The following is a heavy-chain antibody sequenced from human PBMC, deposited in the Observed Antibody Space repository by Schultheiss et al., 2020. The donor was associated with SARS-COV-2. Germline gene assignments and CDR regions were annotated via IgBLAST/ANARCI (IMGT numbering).Heavy chain of an antibody. Sequence: GGSLRLSCAVSGITFRYAWMNWVRQAPGKGLEWVSYISRSGSTIYYADSVKGRFTISRDNSKNTLYLQMNSLRAEDTAVYYCARDWQYQLLLGYYYYGMDVWGQGTTVTVS. V-gene: IGHV3-48*01. CDR2: ISRSGSTI. CDR3: ARDWQYQLLLGYYYYGMDV. J-gene: IGHJ6*02. D-gene: IGHD2-2*01. CDR1: GITFRYAW.